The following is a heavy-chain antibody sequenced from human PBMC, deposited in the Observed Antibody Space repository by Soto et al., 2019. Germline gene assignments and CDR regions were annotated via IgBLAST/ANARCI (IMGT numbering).Heavy chain of an antibody. J-gene: IGHJ4*02. CDR1: GSTFTSYA. D-gene: IGHD2-15*01. V-gene: IGHV3-23*01. CDR2: VSSGGST. Sequence: GSLRLPGAASGSTFTSYAMGWVRQAPGKGLEWVSVVSSGGSTYYADSVTGRFTVSRDNSKNTLSLQMNSLRAEDTAVYYCAKRRGAGGHFDFWGQGALVTVYS. CDR3: AKRRGAGGHFDF.